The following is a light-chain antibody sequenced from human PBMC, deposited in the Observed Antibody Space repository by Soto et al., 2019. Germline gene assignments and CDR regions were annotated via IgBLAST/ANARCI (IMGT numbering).Light chain of an antibody. V-gene: IGKV1-39*01. Sequence: RVTITCRASQSISRNLNWYQQKPGKAPELLIYTASNLQSGVPSRFSGSGSGTDFALTISSLQPEDSAVYYCQQSHSSPLSFGGGTKVDIK. CDR3: QQSHSSPLS. CDR2: TAS. J-gene: IGKJ4*01. CDR1: QSISRN.